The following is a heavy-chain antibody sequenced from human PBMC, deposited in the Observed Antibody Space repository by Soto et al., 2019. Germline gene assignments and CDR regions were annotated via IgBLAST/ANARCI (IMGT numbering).Heavy chain of an antibody. CDR2: ISYDGSNK. J-gene: IGHJ4*02. D-gene: IGHD3-10*01. CDR1: GFTFSSYG. Sequence: QVQLVESGGGVVQPGRSLRLSCAASGFTFSSYGMHWVRQAPGKGLEWVAVISYDGSNKYYADSVKGRFTISRDNSKNTLYLQMNSLRAEATAVYYCAKSPNSTGKHMVRGVIIGGIDYWGKGTLVTVSS. CDR3: AKSPNSTGKHMVRGVIIGGIDY. V-gene: IGHV3-30*18.